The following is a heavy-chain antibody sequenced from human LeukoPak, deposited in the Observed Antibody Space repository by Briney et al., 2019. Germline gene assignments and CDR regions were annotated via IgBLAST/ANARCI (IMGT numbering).Heavy chain of an antibody. Sequence: ASVKVSCKPSGTIYYVHWVRQAPGQGLEWMGIINPSGDTTSYARRFQGRVTMTRDTSTSTVYMELSSLRSDDTAVYYCASRLQSGSPWYFDFWGQGTLVTVSS. J-gene: IGHJ4*02. D-gene: IGHD1-26*01. CDR3: ASRLQSGSPWYFDF. CDR1: GTIYY. V-gene: IGHV1-46*01. CDR2: INPSGDTT.